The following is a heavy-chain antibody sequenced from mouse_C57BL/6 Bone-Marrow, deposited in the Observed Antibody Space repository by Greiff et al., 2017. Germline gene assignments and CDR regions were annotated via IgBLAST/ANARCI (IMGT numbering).Heavy chain of an antibody. V-gene: IGHV1-55*01. Sequence: VQLQQPGAELVKPGASVKMSCKASGYTFTSYWITWVKQRPGQGLEWIGDIYPGSGSTNYNEKFKSKATLTVDTSSSTAYMQLSSLTSEDSAVYYCARVTVTPVVTFAYWGQGTPVTVSA. CDR3: ARVTVTPVVTFAY. CDR2: IYPGSGST. CDR1: GYTFTSYW. D-gene: IGHD1-1*01. J-gene: IGHJ3*01.